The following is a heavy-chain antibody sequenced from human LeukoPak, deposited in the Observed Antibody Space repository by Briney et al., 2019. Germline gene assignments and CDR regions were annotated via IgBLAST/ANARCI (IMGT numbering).Heavy chain of an antibody. CDR3: AKDPKKTLHYDSSGYPFDY. CDR1: GFTFSSYA. Sequence: PGGSLRLSCAASGFTFSSYAMSWVRQAPGRGLEWVSAISGSGGSTYYADSVKGRFTISRDNSKNTLYLQMNSLRAEDTAVYYCAKDPKKTLHYDSSGYPFDYWGQGTLVTVSS. J-gene: IGHJ4*02. V-gene: IGHV3-23*01. D-gene: IGHD3-22*01. CDR2: ISGSGGST.